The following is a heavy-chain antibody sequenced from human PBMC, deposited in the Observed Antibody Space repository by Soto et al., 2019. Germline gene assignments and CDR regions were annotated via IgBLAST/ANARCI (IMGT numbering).Heavy chain of an antibody. Sequence: QVQLQESGPGLVTPSETLSLTCRVSGGSVGTGAYYWSWIRQPPGKGLEWIGYTLYSGSPNYNPSLQSLQSRVTLSVDTSRNQFSLRLTSVTAADTALYYCARHDYYHRTFDIWGQGTLVTVSS. CDR3: ARHDYYHRTFDI. J-gene: IGHJ3*02. D-gene: IGHD3-9*01. CDR2: TLYSGSP. V-gene: IGHV4-61*08. CDR1: GGSVGTGAYY.